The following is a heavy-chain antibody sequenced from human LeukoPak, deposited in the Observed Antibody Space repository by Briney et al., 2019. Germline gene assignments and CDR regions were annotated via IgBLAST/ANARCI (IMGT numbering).Heavy chain of an antibody. D-gene: IGHD4-23*01. CDR1: GFTFDDYA. CDR3: AKDGDYGGNGQTFDY. CDR2: ISGDGGST. Sequence: GGSLRLSCAASGFTFDDYAMHWVRQAPGRGLEWVSLISGDGGSTYYADSVKGRFTISRDNSKNSLYLQMNSLRTEDTALYYCAKDGDYGGNGQTFDYWGQGTLVIVSS. V-gene: IGHV3-43*02. J-gene: IGHJ4*02.